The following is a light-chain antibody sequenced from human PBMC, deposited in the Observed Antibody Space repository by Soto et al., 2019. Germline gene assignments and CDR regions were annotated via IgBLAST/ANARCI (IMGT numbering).Light chain of an antibody. CDR3: QQSYTTPWT. CDR2: DAS. CDR1: QSIDSY. Sequence: DIQMTQSPSSLSASVGDRVTITCRASQSIDSYVNWYQQTPGKAPILLISDASSLPSGVPSRFSGSGYGTYFTLTISSLQPEDFVTYYCQQSYTTPWTFGHGTKVEMK. J-gene: IGKJ1*01. V-gene: IGKV1-39*01.